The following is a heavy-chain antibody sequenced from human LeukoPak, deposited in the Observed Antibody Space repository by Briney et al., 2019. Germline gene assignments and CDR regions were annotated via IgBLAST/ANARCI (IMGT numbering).Heavy chain of an antibody. CDR1: GYSFSTYW. J-gene: IGHJ4*02. CDR2: IYPGDSDT. V-gene: IGHV5-51*01. D-gene: IGHD1-26*01. Sequence: GESLKISCKGSGYSFSTYWIAWVRHMPGKGLECVGIIYPGDSDTRYSPSFQGQVTISADKSISTAYLQWSSLKASDTAMYYCARHGKVGATQSWLDYWGQGTLVTVSS. CDR3: ARHGKVGATQSWLDY.